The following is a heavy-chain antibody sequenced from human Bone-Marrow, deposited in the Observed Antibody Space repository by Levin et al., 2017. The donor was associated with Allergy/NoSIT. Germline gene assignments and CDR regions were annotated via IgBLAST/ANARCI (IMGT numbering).Heavy chain of an antibody. CDR1: GFTFSSYS. J-gene: IGHJ5*02. CDR3: AKSADSSGWYWFDP. V-gene: IGHV3-21*01. Sequence: PGGSLRLSCAASGFTFSSYSMNWVRQAPGKGLKWVSSISSSSSHIYYADSVKGRFTISRDNAKNSLYLQMNSLRAEDTAVYYCAKSADSSGWYWFDPWGQGTLVTVSS. CDR2: ISSSSSHI. D-gene: IGHD6-19*01.